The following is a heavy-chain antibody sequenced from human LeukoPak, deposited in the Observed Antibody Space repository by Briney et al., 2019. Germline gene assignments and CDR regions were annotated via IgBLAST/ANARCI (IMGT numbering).Heavy chain of an antibody. CDR3: ARGGSSWSANAFDI. CDR1: GDSISTYY. CDR2: IYYTGST. D-gene: IGHD6-13*01. V-gene: IGHV4-59*01. Sequence: TPSETLSLTCTVSGDSISTYYWSWIRQPPGKGLEWIGYIYYTGSTNYNPSLKSRVTISVDTSKNQFSLRLTSVTAADTAVYYCARGGSSWSANAFDIWGQGTMVTVSS. J-gene: IGHJ3*02.